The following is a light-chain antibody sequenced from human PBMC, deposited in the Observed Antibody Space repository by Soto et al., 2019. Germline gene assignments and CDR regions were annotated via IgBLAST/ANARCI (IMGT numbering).Light chain of an antibody. V-gene: IGKV3-15*01. CDR1: QSVSST. CDR3: QQYGTFPRT. CDR2: GAS. Sequence: EIVMTQSPATLSVSPVERATISCRASQSVSSTLAWYQQKPGQAPRLLVYGASTRATDIPARFTGSGSGTEFTLTIGSLQSEDFAVYYCQQYGTFPRTFGQGTKVDIK. J-gene: IGKJ1*01.